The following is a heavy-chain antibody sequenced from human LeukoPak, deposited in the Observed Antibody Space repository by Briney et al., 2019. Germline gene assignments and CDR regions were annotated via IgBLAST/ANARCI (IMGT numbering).Heavy chain of an antibody. CDR2: ISYLGDDQ. J-gene: IGHJ6*02. D-gene: IGHD6-25*01. CDR3: AKDRSSGPHYYYGMDV. V-gene: IGHV3-30*18. CDR1: GFTFRSYG. Sequence: PGGSLRLSCAASGFTFRSYGMHWVRQAPGKGLEWVAVISYLGDDQFYAESGKGRFTISRDNSNKRVFLQMNSLRGDDTAVYYCAKDRSSGPHYYYGMDVWGRGTTVIVSS.